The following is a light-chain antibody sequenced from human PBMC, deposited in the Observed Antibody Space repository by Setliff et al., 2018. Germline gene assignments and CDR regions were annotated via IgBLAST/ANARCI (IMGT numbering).Light chain of an antibody. J-gene: IGLJ1*01. CDR2: GVS. Sequence: QSVLTQPASVSGSPGQSITISCSGTSSDVGSYDLVSWYQQHPGKAPKLIIYGVSNRPSGVSSRFSGSKSGNTASLTISGLQAEDEADYYCTSYTDITTVFGSGTKVTVL. CDR3: TSYTDITTV. CDR1: SSDVGSYDL. V-gene: IGLV2-14*03.